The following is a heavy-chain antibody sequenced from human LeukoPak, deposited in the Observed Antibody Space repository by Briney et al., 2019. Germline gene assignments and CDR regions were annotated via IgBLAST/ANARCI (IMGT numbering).Heavy chain of an antibody. CDR1: GFTFSSYA. D-gene: IGHD3-3*01. J-gene: IGHJ4*02. CDR3: AIFGAWDY. CDR2: ISGSGGNT. V-gene: IGHV3-23*01. Sequence: GGSLRLSCAASGFTFSSYAMSWVRQAPGKGLEWVSAISGSGGNTYYADSVKGRFTISRDNAKNSLYLQMNSLRAEDTAVYYCAIFGAWDYWGQGTLVTVSS.